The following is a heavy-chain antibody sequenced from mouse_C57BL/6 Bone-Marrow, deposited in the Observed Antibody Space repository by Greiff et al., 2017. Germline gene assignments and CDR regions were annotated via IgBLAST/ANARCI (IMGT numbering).Heavy chain of an antibody. D-gene: IGHD2-12*01. CDR1: GYTFTSYS. V-gene: IGHV1-64*01. Sequence: VQLQQPGAELVKPGASVKLSCKASGYTFTSYSMHWVKQRPGQGLEWIGMIHPYGGSTNYNQKFKSKATLTVDKSSSTAYMQLSSLTSEDSAVYSCASAWVYVAFEYWGQGASVTVSS. CDR2: IHPYGGST. J-gene: IGHJ4*01. CDR3: ASAWVYVAFEY.